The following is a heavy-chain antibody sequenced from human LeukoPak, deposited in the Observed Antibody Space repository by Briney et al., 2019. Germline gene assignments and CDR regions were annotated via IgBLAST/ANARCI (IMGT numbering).Heavy chain of an antibody. CDR2: IKSKKDGGTT. CDR3: TSTHYDISTGYYHPPDH. D-gene: IGHD3-9*01. J-gene: IGHJ5*02. Sequence: GSLRLSCAASGFTFSDAWMSWVRQAPGKGLEWVGRIKSKKDGGTTDYAAPVKGRFTVSRDDSKNTLSLQMSSLKIEDTALYYCTSTHYDISTGYYHPPDHWGHGTLVTVSS. V-gene: IGHV3-15*01. CDR1: GFTFSDAW.